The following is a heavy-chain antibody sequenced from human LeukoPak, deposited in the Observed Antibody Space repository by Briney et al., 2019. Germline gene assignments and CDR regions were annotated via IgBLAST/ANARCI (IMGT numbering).Heavy chain of an antibody. V-gene: IGHV4-4*07. D-gene: IGHD1-7*01. CDR3: AREITGTRGVDY. J-gene: IGHJ4*02. CDR1: GDSFSSYF. CDR2: MYTSGIT. Sequence: PSGTLSLTCTVSGDSFSSYFWSWIRQPAGKGLEWIGRMYTSGITTSNPSLKSRVTMSVDTSKTQFSLNLTSVTAADTAVYYCAREITGTRGVDYWGQGILVTVSS.